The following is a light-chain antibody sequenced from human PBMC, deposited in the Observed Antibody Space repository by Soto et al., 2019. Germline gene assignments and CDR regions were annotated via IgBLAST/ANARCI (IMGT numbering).Light chain of an antibody. CDR3: TSYTSSSTRV. CDR1: SSDIGRYDF. Sequence: QSALTQPASVSGSPGQSITISCTGTSSDIGRYDFVSWYQQHPGQAPKLILSEVSYRPSGISDRFSGSKSGNTASLNISGLQAEDEADYYCTSYTSSSTRVFGTGTKVTVL. J-gene: IGLJ1*01. V-gene: IGLV2-14*01. CDR2: EVS.